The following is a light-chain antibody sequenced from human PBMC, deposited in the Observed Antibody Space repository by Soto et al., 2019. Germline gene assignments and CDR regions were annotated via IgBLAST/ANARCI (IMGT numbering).Light chain of an antibody. V-gene: IGKV3-20*01. CDR3: QQYVSSPT. CDR2: GAS. Sequence: EIVMTQSPATLSVSPGERATLSCRASQSVSSTYLAWYQHKPGQAPRLLIYGASSRATGIPDRFSGSGSGTDFTLTISRLEPEDFAVYYSQQYVSSPTFGQGTKVDIK. J-gene: IGKJ1*01. CDR1: QSVSSTY.